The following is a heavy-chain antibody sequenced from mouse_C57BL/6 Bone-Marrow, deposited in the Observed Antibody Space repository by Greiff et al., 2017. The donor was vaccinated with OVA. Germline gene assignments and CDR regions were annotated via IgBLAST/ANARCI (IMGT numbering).Heavy chain of an antibody. CDR2: IDPENGDT. CDR1: GFNIKDDY. CDR3: TSYGNLDY. Sequence: VQLKESGAELVRPGASVKLSCTASGFNIKDDYMHWVKQRPEQGLEWIGWIDPENGDTEYASKFQGKATITADTSSNTAYLQLSSLTSEDTAVYYCTSYGNLDYWGQGTTRTVSS. J-gene: IGHJ2*01. V-gene: IGHV14-4*01. D-gene: IGHD2-1*01.